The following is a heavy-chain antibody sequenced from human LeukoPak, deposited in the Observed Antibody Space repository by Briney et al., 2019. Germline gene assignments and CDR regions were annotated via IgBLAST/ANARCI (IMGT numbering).Heavy chain of an antibody. CDR3: ARDRDWNYAFDI. D-gene: IGHD1-7*01. V-gene: IGHV4-4*07. CDR2: IYASGSGIT. CDR1: GGSISSYY. J-gene: IGHJ3*02. Sequence: PSETLSLTCTVSGGSISSYYWSWVRQPAGKGLEWIGRIYASGSGITNYNPSLKSRVTMSVDTSQNQFSLKLSSVTAADTAVYYCARDRDWNYAFDIWGQGTMVTVSP.